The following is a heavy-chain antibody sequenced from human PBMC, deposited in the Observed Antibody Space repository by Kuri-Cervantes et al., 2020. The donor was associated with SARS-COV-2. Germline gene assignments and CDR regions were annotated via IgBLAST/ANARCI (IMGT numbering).Heavy chain of an antibody. CDR2: ISGSGGST. D-gene: IGHD6-13*01. V-gene: IGHV3-23*01. Sequence: GGSLRLSCAASGFTFSSYAMSWVRQAPGKGLEWVPAISGSGGSTYYADSVKGRFTISRDNSKNTLYLQMNSLRAEDTAVYYCAKSRWQQLSWLDYWGQGTLVTVSS. CDR1: GFTFSSYA. CDR3: AKSRWQQLSWLDY. J-gene: IGHJ4*02.